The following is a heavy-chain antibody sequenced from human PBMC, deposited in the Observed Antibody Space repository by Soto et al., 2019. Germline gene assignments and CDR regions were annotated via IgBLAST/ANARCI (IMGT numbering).Heavy chain of an antibody. V-gene: IGHV1-46*01. CDR3: ARDRGAVVVPAAIFASGRKKNWFDP. CDR2: INPSGGST. CDR1: GYTFTSYY. J-gene: IGHJ5*02. Sequence: VASVKVSCKASGYTFTSYYMHWVRQAPGQGLEWMGIINPSGGSTSYAQKFQGRVTMTRDTSTSTVYMELSSLRSEDTAVYYCARDRGAVVVPAAIFASGRKKNWFDPWGQGTLVTVSS. D-gene: IGHD2-2*02.